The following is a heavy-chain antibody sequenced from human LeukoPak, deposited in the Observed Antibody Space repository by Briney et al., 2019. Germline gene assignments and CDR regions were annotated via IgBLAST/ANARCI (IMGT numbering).Heavy chain of an antibody. Sequence: GGSLRLSCAASGFTVSSNYMSWVRQAPGKGLEWVSVIYSGGSTCYADSVKGRFTISRDNSKNTLYLQMNSLRAEDTAVYYCARDRQLGYFDLWGRGTLVTVSS. CDR1: GFTVSSNY. CDR2: IYSGGST. D-gene: IGHD1-1*01. J-gene: IGHJ2*01. CDR3: ARDRQLGYFDL. V-gene: IGHV3-53*01.